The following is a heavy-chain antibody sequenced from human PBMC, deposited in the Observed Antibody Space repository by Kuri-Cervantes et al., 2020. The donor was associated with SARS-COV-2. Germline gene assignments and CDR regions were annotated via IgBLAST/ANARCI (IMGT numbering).Heavy chain of an antibody. J-gene: IGHJ4*02. CDR3: ARDYYDSSGVY. CDR1: GFTFSSYS. D-gene: IGHD3-22*01. V-gene: IGHV3-74*01. CDR2: INSDGSST. Sequence: GESLKILWAASGFTFSSYSMNWVRQAPGKGLVFVSRINSDGSSTSYADSVKGRFTISRDNAKNTLYLQMNSLRAEDTAVYYCARDYYDSSGVYWSQGTLVTVSS.